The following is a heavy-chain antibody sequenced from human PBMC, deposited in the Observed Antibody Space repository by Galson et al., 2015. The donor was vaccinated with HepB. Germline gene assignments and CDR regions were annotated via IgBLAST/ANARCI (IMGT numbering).Heavy chain of an antibody. V-gene: IGHV3-53*01. CDR3: ASHAPYYYGSGRYPGTFDY. CDR2: IYSGGSK. D-gene: IGHD3-10*01. J-gene: IGHJ4*02. Sequence: VRQAPGKGLEWVSVIYSGGSKYYADSVKGRFTISRDNSKNTLYLQMNSLRAEDTAVYFCASHAPYYYGSGRYPGTFDYWGQGTLVTVSS.